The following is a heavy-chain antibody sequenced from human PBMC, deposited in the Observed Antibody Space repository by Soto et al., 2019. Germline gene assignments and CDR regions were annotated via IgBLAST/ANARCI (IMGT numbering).Heavy chain of an antibody. CDR2: IYWDDDK. CDR3: AHKGDGSRGFTY. CDR1: GFSLSTSGVG. V-gene: IGHV2-5*02. D-gene: IGHD3-16*01. J-gene: IGHJ4*02. Sequence: QITLKESGPTLVKPTQTLTLTCTFSGFSLSTSGVGVGWIRQPPGKALEWLALIYWDDDKRYRPSLKRRLTITHDTTTNPVSLTMTSMEPAATATASRAHKGDGSRGFTYWGQGNLVTLSS.